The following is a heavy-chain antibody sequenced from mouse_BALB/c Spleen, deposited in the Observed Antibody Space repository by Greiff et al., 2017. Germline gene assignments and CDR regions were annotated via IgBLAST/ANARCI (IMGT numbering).Heavy chain of an antibody. V-gene: IGHV1-5*01. J-gene: IGHJ2*01. CDR3: TRGIYYGNSYFDY. D-gene: IGHD2-1*01. CDR1: GYSFTSYW. CDR2: IYPGNSDT. Sequence: VQLKESGTVLARPGASVKMSCKASGYSFTSYWMHWVKQRPGQGLEWIGAIYPGNSDTSYNQKFKGKAKLTAVTSASTAYMELSSLTNEDSAVYYCTRGIYYGNSYFDYWGQGTTLTVSS.